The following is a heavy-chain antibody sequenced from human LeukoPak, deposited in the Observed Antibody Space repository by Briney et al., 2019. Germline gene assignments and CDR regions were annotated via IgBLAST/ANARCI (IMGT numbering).Heavy chain of an antibody. CDR2: IYSDGTT. D-gene: IGHD4-11*01. Sequence: QTGGSLRLSCAASGFTVFSNYMSWVRQSPEKGLEWVSVIYSDGTTYYEDSVKGRFTISRDNSKNTLYLQMNSLRAEDTAVYYCAKEGIDYNLIYYFDYWGQGTLVTVSS. CDR3: AKEGIDYNLIYYFDY. J-gene: IGHJ4*02. V-gene: IGHV3-66*02. CDR1: GFTVFSNY.